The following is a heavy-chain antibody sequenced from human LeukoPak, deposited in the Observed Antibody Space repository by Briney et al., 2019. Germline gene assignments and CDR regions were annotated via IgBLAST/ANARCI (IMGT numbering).Heavy chain of an antibody. Sequence: GGSLRLSCAASGFTFSNASMSWVRQAPGKGLEWVARIKSKTDGGTTDYADPVKGRFTISRVDSKNTMYLQMNSLKTEDTAVYYCTTRLRYFDWTIYDFDYWGQGTLVTVSS. V-gene: IGHV3-15*01. J-gene: IGHJ4*02. CDR1: GFTFSNAS. CDR3: TTRLRYFDWTIYDFDY. D-gene: IGHD3-9*01. CDR2: IKSKTDGGTT.